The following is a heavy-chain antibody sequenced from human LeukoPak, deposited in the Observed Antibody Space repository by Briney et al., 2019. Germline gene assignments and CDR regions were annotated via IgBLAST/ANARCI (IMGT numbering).Heavy chain of an antibody. CDR3: ARDVGGVSGYDFPPFDY. CDR2: IIPILGIA. D-gene: IGHD5-12*01. V-gene: IGHV1-69*04. CDR1: GGTFSSYA. Sequence: SVTVSCKASGGTFSSYAISWVRQAPGQGLEWMGRIIPILGIANYAQKFQGRVTITADKSTSTAYMELSSLRSEDTAVYYCARDVGGVSGYDFPPFDYWGQGTLVTVSS. J-gene: IGHJ4*02.